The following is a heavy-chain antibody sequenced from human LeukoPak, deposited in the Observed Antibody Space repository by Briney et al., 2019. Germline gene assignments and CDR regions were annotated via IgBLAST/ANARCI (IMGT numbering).Heavy chain of an antibody. V-gene: IGHV3-21*06. D-gene: IGHD3-9*01. CDR3: ARGHYDVLAASYKWTPDY. CDR2: ITSGGGYT. Sequence: GGSLRLSCAASGFTFSTYNMNWVRQAPGKGLEWVSSITSGGGYTYYADSVKGRFTTSRDNAKNSLSLQLNSLRVEDTAVYYCARGHYDVLAASYKWTPDYWGQGTLVTVSS. J-gene: IGHJ4*02. CDR1: GFTFSTYN.